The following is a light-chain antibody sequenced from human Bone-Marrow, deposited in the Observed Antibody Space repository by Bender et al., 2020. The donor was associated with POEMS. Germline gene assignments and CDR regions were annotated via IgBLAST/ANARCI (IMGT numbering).Light chain of an antibody. V-gene: IGLV2-11*01. CDR1: SSDVGDYGF. CDR3: CSYAGSDTLV. J-gene: IGLJ2*01. Sequence: QSALTQPASVSGSPGQSITISCTGTSSDVGDYGFVSWYQQHPGKAPKVMIYDVSKRPSGVPDRFSGSKSGNTASLTISGLQAEDEAHYYCCSYAGSDTLVFGGGTKLTVL. CDR2: DVS.